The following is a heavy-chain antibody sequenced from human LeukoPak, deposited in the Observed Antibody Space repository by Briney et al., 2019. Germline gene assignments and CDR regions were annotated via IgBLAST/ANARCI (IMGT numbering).Heavy chain of an antibody. Sequence: ASVKVSCKASGYTFTGYYMHWVRQAPGQGLEWMGWINPNSGGTNYAQKFQGRVTMTRDTSISTAYMELSSLRSEDMAVYYCARARQRWLQLYYFDYWGQGTLVTVSS. V-gene: IGHV1-2*02. D-gene: IGHD5-24*01. CDR2: INPNSGGT. J-gene: IGHJ4*02. CDR1: GYTFTGYY. CDR3: ARARQRWLQLYYFDY.